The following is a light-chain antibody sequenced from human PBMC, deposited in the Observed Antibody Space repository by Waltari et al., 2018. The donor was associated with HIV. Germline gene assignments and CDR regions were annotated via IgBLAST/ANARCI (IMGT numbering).Light chain of an antibody. CDR3: QQFIFWPFT. J-gene: IGKJ2*01. CDR1: QSVNSY. Sequence: EIVMTQSPATLSVSLGERATLSCRASQSVNSYLAWYQQKPGQAPRLLIYDASTRATGVPARCSGSGSGTEFTLTISTLQSEDFAVYYCQQFIFWPFTFGQGTKLEI. V-gene: IGKV3-15*01. CDR2: DAS.